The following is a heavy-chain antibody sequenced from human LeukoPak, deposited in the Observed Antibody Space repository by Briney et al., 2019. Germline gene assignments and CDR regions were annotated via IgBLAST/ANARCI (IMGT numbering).Heavy chain of an antibody. Sequence: GGSLRLSCAASGFTFSSYEMNWVRPAPGKGLEWVSYISSSGSTIYYADSVKGRFTISRDNARNSLYLQMNSLRAEDTAVYYGARENYYDSSGYGMDVWGQGTTVTV. CDR1: GFTFSSYE. D-gene: IGHD3-22*01. CDR2: ISSSGSTI. V-gene: IGHV3-48*03. J-gene: IGHJ6*02. CDR3: ARENYYDSSGYGMDV.